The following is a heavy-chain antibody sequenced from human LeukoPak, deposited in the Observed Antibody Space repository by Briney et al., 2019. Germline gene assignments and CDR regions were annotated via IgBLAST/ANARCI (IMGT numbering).Heavy chain of an antibody. D-gene: IGHD3-22*01. CDR2: ISSSSSYI. Sequence: PGGSLRLSCAASGFTFSSYSMNWVRQAPGKGLEWVSSISSSSSYIYYADSVKGRFTISRDNAKNSLYLQMNSLRAEDTAVYYCPRGSARDSSGYYYDPLDYWGQGTLVTVPS. CDR3: PRGSARDSSGYYYDPLDY. CDR1: GFTFSSYS. V-gene: IGHV3-21*01. J-gene: IGHJ4*02.